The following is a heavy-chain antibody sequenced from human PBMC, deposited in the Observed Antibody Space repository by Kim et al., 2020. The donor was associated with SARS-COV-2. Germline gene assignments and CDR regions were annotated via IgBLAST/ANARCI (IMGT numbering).Heavy chain of an antibody. CDR1: GGSFSGYY. CDR3: ARAGGSWLIAVAGTGAFDI. J-gene: IGHJ3*02. CDR2: INHSGST. Sequence: SETLSLTCAVYGGSFSGYYWSWIRQPPGKGLEWIGEINHSGSTNYNPSLKSRVTISVDTSKNQFSLKLSSVTAADTAVYYCARAGGSWLIAVAGTGAFDIWGQGTMVTVSS. D-gene: IGHD6-19*01. V-gene: IGHV4-34*01.